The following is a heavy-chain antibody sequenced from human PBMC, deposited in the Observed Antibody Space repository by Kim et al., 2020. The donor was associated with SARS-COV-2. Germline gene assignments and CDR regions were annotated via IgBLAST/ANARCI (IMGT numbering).Heavy chain of an antibody. V-gene: IGHV3-30*07. J-gene: IGHJ4*02. D-gene: IGHD6-6*01. CDR3: ARSPYSSSSYYFDY. Sequence: ADSVKGRFTISRDNSKNTLYLQMNSLRAEDTAVYYCARSPYSSSSYYFDYWGQGTLVTVSS.